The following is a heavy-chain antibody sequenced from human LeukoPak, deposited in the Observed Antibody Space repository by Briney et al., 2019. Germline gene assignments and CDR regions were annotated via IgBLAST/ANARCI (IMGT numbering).Heavy chain of an antibody. D-gene: IGHD3-10*01. V-gene: IGHV3-30*03. CDR1: GFTFSSYG. J-gene: IGHJ5*02. CDR3: ARDYGSGSYYIRKNWFDP. CDR2: ISYDGSNK. Sequence: GGALRLSCAASGFTFSSYGMSWVRQAPGEGLEWVVVISYDGSNKYYADSVKGRFTISRDNSKNTLYLQMNSLRAEDTAVYYCARDYGSGSYYIRKNWFDPWGQGTLVTVSS.